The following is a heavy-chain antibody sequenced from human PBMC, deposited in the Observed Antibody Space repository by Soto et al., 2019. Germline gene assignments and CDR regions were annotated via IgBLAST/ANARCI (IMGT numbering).Heavy chain of an antibody. CDR1: GGSISNYY. CDR3: ARLGGFYQAFDS. D-gene: IGHD3-22*01. CDR2: IYYSGTT. Sequence: PSETLSLTCSFSGGSISNYYWTWIRQPPGKGLEWIGYIYYSGTTNYNPSLKSRVTISVDTSKNQFSLKLTSVTAADTAVYYCARLGGFYQAFDSWGQGTLVTVSS. V-gene: IGHV4-59*08. J-gene: IGHJ4*02.